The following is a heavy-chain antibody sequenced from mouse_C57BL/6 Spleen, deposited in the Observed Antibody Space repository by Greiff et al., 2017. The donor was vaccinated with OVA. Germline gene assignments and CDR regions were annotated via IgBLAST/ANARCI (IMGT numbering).Heavy chain of an antibody. J-gene: IGHJ4*01. V-gene: IGHV2-9*01. Sequence: VMLVESGPGLVAPSQSLSITCTVSGFSLTSYGVDWVRQPPGKGLEWLGVIWGGGSTNYNSALMSSLSISKDNSKSHAVLKMNSLQTDDTAMDDCAKAGGYDDAMDYWGQGTSVTVSS. CDR2: IWGGGST. CDR3: AKAGGYDDAMDY. D-gene: IGHD2-2*01. CDR1: GFSLTSYG.